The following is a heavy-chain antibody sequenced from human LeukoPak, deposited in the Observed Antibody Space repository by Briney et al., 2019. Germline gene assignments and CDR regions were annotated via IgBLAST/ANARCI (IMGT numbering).Heavy chain of an antibody. J-gene: IGHJ4*02. V-gene: IGHV1-46*01. D-gene: IGHD5-18*01. CDR3: ARSLSGTTAMVY. CDR2: ISPSGGST. Sequence: GASVKVSCKAFGYTFTSNYMHWVRQAPGQGPEWMGVISPSGGSTTYAQKFQGRVTLTRDMSTSTDYLELSSLRSEDTAVYYCARSLSGTTAMVYWGQGTLVTVSS. CDR1: GYTFTSNY.